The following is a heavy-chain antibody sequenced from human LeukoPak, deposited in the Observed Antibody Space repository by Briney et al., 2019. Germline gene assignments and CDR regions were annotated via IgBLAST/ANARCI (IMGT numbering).Heavy chain of an antibody. CDR3: AKDRIPDGRYSIDY. V-gene: IGHV3-23*01. Sequence: GGSLRLSCAASEFTFSTYAMNWVRQAPGKGLEWVAVIVGNGGGIHYADSVEGRFTISRDNYKNTVYLQMNSLRAEDAAVYYCAKDRIPDGRYSIDYWGQGTLVTVSS. D-gene: IGHD3-16*02. CDR2: IVGNGGGI. CDR1: EFTFSTYA. J-gene: IGHJ4*02.